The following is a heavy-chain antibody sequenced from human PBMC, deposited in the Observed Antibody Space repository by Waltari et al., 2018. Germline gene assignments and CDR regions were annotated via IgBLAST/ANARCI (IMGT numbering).Heavy chain of an antibody. CDR1: GFTFSSYA. CDR2: ISGSGGST. J-gene: IGHJ4*02. D-gene: IGHD3-22*01. CDR3: AKDRARAAIVVVITYGAMDY. V-gene: IGHV3-23*01. Sequence: EVQLLESGGGLVQPGGSLRLSCAASGFTFSSYAMSWVRQAPGKGLEWVSAISGSGGSTYYADSVKGRFTISRDNSKNTLYLQMNSLRAEDTAVYYCAKDRARAAIVVVITYGAMDYWGQGTLVTVSS.